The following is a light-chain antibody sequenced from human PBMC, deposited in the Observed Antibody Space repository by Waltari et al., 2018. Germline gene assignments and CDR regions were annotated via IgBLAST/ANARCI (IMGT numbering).Light chain of an antibody. Sequence: QSVLTQPPSVSGAPGQRVTISCTGSTSNIRAASDVHWYRQLPGTAPKLLISGNNNRPSGVPDRFSGSKSGTSASLAITGLQAEDEADYYCQSYDSSLSTVVFGGGTKVTVL. J-gene: IGLJ2*01. V-gene: IGLV1-40*01. CDR1: TSNIRAASD. CDR2: GNN. CDR3: QSYDSSLSTVV.